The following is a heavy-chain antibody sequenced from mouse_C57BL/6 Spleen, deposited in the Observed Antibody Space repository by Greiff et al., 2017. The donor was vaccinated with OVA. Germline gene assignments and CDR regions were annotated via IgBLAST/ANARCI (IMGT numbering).Heavy chain of an antibody. D-gene: IGHD1-1*01. V-gene: IGHV1-85*01. CDR3: AREGDYYGSSYWYFDV. CDR2: IYPRDGST. J-gene: IGHJ1*03. Sequence: VQRVESGPELVKPGASVKLSCKASGYTFTSYDINWVKQRPGQGLEWIGWIYPRDGSTKYNEKFKGKATLTVDTSSSTAYMELHSLTSEDSAVYFCAREGDYYGSSYWYFDVWGTGTTVTVSS. CDR1: GYTFTSYD.